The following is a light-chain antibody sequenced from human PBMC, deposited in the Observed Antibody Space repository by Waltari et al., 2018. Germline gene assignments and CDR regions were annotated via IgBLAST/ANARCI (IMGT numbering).Light chain of an antibody. CDR1: QSVLSNNQNY. V-gene: IGKV4-1*01. J-gene: IGKJ4*01. Sequence: DFVMTQSPDSLAVSLGERATINCRSSQSVLSNNQNYLAWDQQKPGQPPKLLIYWASTRASGVPDRFGGSGSGTDFTLTISSLQAEDVAVYYCQQHHSAPLTFGGGAKVEI. CDR2: WAS. CDR3: QQHHSAPLT.